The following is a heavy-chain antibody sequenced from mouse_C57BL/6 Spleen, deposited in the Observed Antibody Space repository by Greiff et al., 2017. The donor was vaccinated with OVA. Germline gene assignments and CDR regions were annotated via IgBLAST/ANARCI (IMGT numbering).Heavy chain of an antibody. Sequence: QVQLQQSGPELVKPGASVKISCKASGYAFSSSWMNWVKQRPGKGLEWIGRIYPGDGDTNYNGKLKGKATLTADKSSSTAYMQLSSLTSEDSAVYFCARSGTTVNWYFDVWGTGTTVTVSS. CDR2: IYPGDGDT. CDR1: GYAFSSSW. D-gene: IGHD1-1*01. CDR3: ARSGTTVNWYFDV. J-gene: IGHJ1*03. V-gene: IGHV1-82*01.